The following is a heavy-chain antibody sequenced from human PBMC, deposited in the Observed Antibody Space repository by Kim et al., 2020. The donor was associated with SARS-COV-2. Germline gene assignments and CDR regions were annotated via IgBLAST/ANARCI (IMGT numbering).Heavy chain of an antibody. CDR3: TTELITGTTEKDY. V-gene: IGHV3-15*01. D-gene: IGHD1-7*01. J-gene: IGHJ4*02. Sequence: YAAPVKGRFTISRDDSKNTLYLQMNSLKTEDTAVYYCTTELITGTTEKDYWGQGTLVTVSS.